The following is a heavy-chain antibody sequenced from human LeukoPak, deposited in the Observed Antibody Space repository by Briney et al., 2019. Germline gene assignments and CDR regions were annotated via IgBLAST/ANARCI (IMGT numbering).Heavy chain of an antibody. Sequence: GALTLSCEPPASTFSNYAMSWVRQAPGEGREWGSAISVIVGTTYYRHSVRGRFTIYRDNHKNTLHLQMNSLRDDDTPLYYCATEGNKWDYYFDYWGEGTLVTVSS. V-gene: IGHV3-23*01. D-gene: IGHD4/OR15-4a*01. CDR3: ATEGNKWDYYFDY. J-gene: IGHJ4*02. CDR1: ASTFSNYA. CDR2: ISVIVGTT.